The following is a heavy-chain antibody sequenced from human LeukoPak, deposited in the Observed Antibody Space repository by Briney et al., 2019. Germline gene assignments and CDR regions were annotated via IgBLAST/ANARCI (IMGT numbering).Heavy chain of an antibody. D-gene: IGHD3-9*01. J-gene: IGHJ4*02. CDR1: GFTFTNYG. V-gene: IGHV3-23*01. Sequence: GGSLRLSCAASGFTFTNYGVSWVRQAPGKGLEWVSSVRGGGDVTYYARSVRGRFTISRDNSKNTVYLQRNSLTAEDTAIYYCAKSLEESYDILIGFSSFDYWGQGTLATVS. CDR2: VRGGGDVT. CDR3: AKSLEESYDILIGFSSFDY.